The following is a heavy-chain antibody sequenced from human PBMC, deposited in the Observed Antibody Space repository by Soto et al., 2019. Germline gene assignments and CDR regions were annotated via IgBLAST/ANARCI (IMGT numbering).Heavy chain of an antibody. V-gene: IGHV3-73*01. D-gene: IGHD2-21*02. CDR3: TSQYCGGDCSRVDP. J-gene: IGHJ5*02. CDR2: IRSKADSYAT. Sequence: PGGSLRLSCAASGFTLSGSRIHWVRQASGKGLEWVGRIRSKADSYATAYAASVKGRFTISRDDSKNTAYLQMNSLKTEDTVVYYCTSQYCGGDCSRVDPWGQGTLVTVSS. CDR1: GFTLSGSR.